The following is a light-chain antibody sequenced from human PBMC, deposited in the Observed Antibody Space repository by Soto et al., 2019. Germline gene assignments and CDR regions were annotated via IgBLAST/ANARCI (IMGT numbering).Light chain of an antibody. Sequence: QSVLTQPPSASGTPGQRVTISCSGSSSNIVSNTVNWYQQLPGKAPKLLIDSNNQRPSGVPDRFSGSKSGTSAALAISGLQSEDEGDYYCAAWDDSLNGWVFGGGTVLAAL. CDR2: SNN. J-gene: IGLJ3*02. CDR3: AAWDDSLNGWV. CDR1: SSNIVSNT. V-gene: IGLV1-44*01.